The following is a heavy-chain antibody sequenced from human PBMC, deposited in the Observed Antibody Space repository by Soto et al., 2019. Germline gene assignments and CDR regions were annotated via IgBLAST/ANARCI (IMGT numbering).Heavy chain of an antibody. J-gene: IGHJ4*01. D-gene: IGHD5-12*01. Sequence: ESVTTFCRVSGYSFTNYWIGLVRQMPGKGLEWMGTIYPGDSDTKYSQSFRGQVTISADNSISTAYLQWSSLKASDTAVYYCAGPTTASLYFDYWGQGTPVTVSS. CDR2: IYPGDSDT. CDR3: AGPTTASLYFDY. V-gene: IGHV5-51*01. CDR1: GYSFTNYW.